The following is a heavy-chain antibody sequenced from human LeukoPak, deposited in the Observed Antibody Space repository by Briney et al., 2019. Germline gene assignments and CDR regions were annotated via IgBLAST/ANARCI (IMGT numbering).Heavy chain of an antibody. CDR1: GGSISSSSYY. CDR3: ASSPLYSGSSYFGY. D-gene: IGHD1-26*01. Sequence: PSETLSLTCTVSGGSISSSSYYWGWIRQPPGKGLEWIGSIYYSGSTYYNPSLKSRVTIPVDTSKNQFSLKLSSVTAADTAVYYCASSPLYSGSSYFGYWGQGTLVTVSS. V-gene: IGHV4-39*01. J-gene: IGHJ4*02. CDR2: IYYSGST.